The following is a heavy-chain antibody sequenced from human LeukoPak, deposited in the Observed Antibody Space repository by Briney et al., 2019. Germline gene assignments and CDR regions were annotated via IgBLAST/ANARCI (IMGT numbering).Heavy chain of an antibody. J-gene: IGHJ4*02. D-gene: IGHD3-22*01. CDR2: IYYSGST. Sequence: SETLSLTCTVSGGSISSYYWSWIRQPPGKGLEWIGYIYYSGSTNYNPSLKSRVTISVDTSKNQFCLKLSSVTAADTAVYYCARSPNDYDSSSYYSSWGQGTLVTVSS. CDR1: GGSISSYY. V-gene: IGHV4-59*08. CDR3: ARSPNDYDSSSYYSS.